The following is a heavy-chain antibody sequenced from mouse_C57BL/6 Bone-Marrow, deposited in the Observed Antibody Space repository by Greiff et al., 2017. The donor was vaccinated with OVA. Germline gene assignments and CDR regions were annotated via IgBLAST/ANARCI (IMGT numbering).Heavy chain of an antibody. J-gene: IGHJ1*03. CDR2: IYPGGGYT. CDR1: GYTFTNYW. D-gene: IGHD3-1*01. CDR3: AREGHGYFDV. V-gene: IGHV1-63*01. Sequence: VKLVESGAELVRPGTSVKMSCKASGYTFTNYWLGWAKQRPGHGLEWIGDIYPGGGYTNYNEKFKGKATLTADKSSSTAYMQFSSLTSEDSAIYYCAREGHGYFDVWGTGTTVTVSS.